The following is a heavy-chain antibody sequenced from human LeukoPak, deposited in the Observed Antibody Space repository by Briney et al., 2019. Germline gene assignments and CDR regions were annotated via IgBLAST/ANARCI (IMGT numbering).Heavy chain of an antibody. CDR2: MRSKAYGGTT. CDR3: SPYYGSGSYYP. D-gene: IGHD3-10*01. V-gene: IGHV3-49*03. Sequence: GGSLRLSCTASGFTFGDYAMSWFRQAPGEGLEWVGFMRSKAYGGTTEYAASVKGRFTISRDDSKSIAYLQMNSLKTEDTAVYYCSPYYGSGSYYPWGQGTLVTVSS. CDR1: GFTFGDYA. J-gene: IGHJ5*02.